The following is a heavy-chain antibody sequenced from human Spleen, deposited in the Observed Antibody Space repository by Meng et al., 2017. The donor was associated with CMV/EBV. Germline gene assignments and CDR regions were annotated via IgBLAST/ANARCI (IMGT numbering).Heavy chain of an antibody. CDR3: AREGSGRGIDLYYYGMDV. D-gene: IGHD3-16*01. J-gene: IGHJ6*02. V-gene: IGHV4-39*07. CDR1: GGSISSSSYY. CDR2: IYYSGST. Sequence: SETLSLTCTVSGGSISSSSYYWGWIRQPPGKGLEWIGSIYYSGSTYYNPSLKSRVTISVDTSKNQFSLKLSSVTAADTAVYYCAREGSGRGIDLYYYGMDVWGQGTTVTVSS.